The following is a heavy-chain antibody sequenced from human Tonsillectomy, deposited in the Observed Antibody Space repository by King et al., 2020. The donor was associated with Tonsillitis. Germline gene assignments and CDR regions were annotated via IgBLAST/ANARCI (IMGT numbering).Heavy chain of an antibody. J-gene: IGHJ6*04. CDR3: AKDMGSYYYYGMDV. CDR2: ISWNSGSI. Sequence: VQLVESGGGLVQPGRSLRLSCAASGFTFDDYAMHWVRQAPGKGLEWVSGISWNSGSIGYADSVKGRFTISRDNAKNSLYLQMNSLRAEDTALYYCAKDMGSYYYYGMDVWGKGTTVTVSS. V-gene: IGHV3-9*01. D-gene: IGHD1-26*01. CDR1: GFTFDDYA.